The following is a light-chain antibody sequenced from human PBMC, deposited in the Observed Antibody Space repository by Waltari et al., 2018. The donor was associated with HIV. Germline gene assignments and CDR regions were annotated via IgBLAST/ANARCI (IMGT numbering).Light chain of an antibody. V-gene: IGKV3-11*01. CDR2: DAS. CDR3: QQRTSWPRWT. J-gene: IGKJ1*01. CDR1: QSVSSY. Sequence: LTQSQVTLSLYSGQRATLSCRASQSVSSYLAWYQQKPGQAPRLLIYDASNRATGIPARFSGSGSGTDFTLTISSLEPEDFAVYYCQQRTSWPRWTFGQGTKVEIK.